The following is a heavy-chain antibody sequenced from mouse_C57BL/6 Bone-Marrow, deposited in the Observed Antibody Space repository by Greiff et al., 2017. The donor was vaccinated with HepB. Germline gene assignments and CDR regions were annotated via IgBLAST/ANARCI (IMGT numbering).Heavy chain of an antibody. J-gene: IGHJ2*01. CDR1: GYTFTDYN. CDR3: ARSPLTTVVATDY. Sequence: VQLQQSGPELVKPGASVKMSCKASGYTFTDYNMHWVKQSHGKSLEWIGYINPNNGGTSYNQKFKGKATLTVNKSSSTAYMELRSLTSEDSAVYSCARSPLTTVVATDYWGQGTTLTVSS. CDR2: INPNNGGT. D-gene: IGHD1-1*01. V-gene: IGHV1-22*01.